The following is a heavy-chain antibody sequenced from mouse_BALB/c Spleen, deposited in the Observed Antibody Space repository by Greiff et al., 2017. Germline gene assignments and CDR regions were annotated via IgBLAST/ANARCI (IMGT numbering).Heavy chain of an antibody. V-gene: IGHV3-2*02. CDR3: ARYGYDGYYFDY. CDR2: ISYSGST. D-gene: IGHD2-2*01. Sequence: EVKLLESGPGLVKPSQSLSLTCTVTGYSITSDYAWNWIRQFPGNKLEWMGYISYSGSTSYNPSLKSRISITRDTSKNQFFLQLNSVTTEDTATYYCARYGYDGYYFDYWGQGTTLTVSS. J-gene: IGHJ2*01. CDR1: GYSITSDYA.